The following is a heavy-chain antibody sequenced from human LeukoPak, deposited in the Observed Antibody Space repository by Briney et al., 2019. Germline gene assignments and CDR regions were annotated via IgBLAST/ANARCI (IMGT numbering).Heavy chain of an antibody. J-gene: IGHJ4*02. CDR1: GFTFDDYA. Sequence: GWALSLSCVASGFTFDDYAMHWVRQAAGTGVEWVSLIIWDGGSTHYADSVKGRFTISRDNSQQALFLQMNSLRTDDTAVYYCVRDSKHSVVVTASSDYWGQGTLVTVSS. V-gene: IGHV3-43D*03. D-gene: IGHD2-21*02. CDR2: IIWDGGST. CDR3: VRDSKHSVVVTASSDY.